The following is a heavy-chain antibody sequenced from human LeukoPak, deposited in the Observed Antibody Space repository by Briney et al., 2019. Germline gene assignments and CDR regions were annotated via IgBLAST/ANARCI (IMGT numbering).Heavy chain of an antibody. D-gene: IGHD3-10*01. Sequence: GGSLRLSCAASGFTFSSYWMHWVRQAPGKGLVWVSRINSDGSSTSYADSVKGRFTISRDNAKNTLYLQMNSLRAEDTAVYYCARRGGSGKRFAHYYYYYYMDVWGKGTTVTISS. CDR2: INSDGSST. J-gene: IGHJ6*03. V-gene: IGHV3-74*01. CDR1: GFTFSSYW. CDR3: ARRGGSGKRFAHYYYYYYMDV.